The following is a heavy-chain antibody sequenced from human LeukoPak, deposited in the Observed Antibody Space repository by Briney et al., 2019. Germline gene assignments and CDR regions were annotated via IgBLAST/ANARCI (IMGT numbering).Heavy chain of an antibody. CDR2: ISAYNGNT. Sequence: ASVKVSCKASGYTFTSYGISWVRQAPGQGLEWMGWISAYNGNTNYAQKLQGRVTVTTDTSTSTAYMELRSLRSDDTAVYYCARVFGKTNIVVVPAARSNWFDPWGQGTLVTVSS. CDR3: ARVFGKTNIVVVPAARSNWFDP. CDR1: GYTFTSYG. D-gene: IGHD2-2*01. V-gene: IGHV1-18*01. J-gene: IGHJ5*02.